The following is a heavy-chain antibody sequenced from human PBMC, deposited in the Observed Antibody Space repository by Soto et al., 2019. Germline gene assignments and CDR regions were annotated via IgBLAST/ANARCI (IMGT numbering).Heavy chain of an antibody. D-gene: IGHD6-13*01. CDR2: TYPGGSET. Sequence: EVQLVQSGAEVKKPGESLKISCKGSGYKFGIYWIGWVRQVPGKGLEWMGLTYPGGSETRYSPSVPGQVTVSADESLSTAYLQWSSLKASDTAIYYCARHGDSSSFDYWGQGTLVTVAS. CDR3: ARHGDSSSFDY. J-gene: IGHJ4*02. V-gene: IGHV5-51*03. CDR1: GYKFGIYW.